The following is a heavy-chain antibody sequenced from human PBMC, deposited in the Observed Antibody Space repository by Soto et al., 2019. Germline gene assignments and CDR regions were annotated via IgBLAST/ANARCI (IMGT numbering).Heavy chain of an antibody. Sequence: ASLKVSCKASGYTFSSYAMHWVRQAPGQRLEWMGWINAGNGDTKYSQKFQGRVTITRDTSASTAYMELSSLRSEDTAVYYCARTDRSSWSFDYWGRGTLVTVSS. D-gene: IGHD6-13*01. CDR3: ARTDRSSWSFDY. J-gene: IGHJ4*02. V-gene: IGHV1-3*01. CDR1: GYTFSSYA. CDR2: INAGNGDT.